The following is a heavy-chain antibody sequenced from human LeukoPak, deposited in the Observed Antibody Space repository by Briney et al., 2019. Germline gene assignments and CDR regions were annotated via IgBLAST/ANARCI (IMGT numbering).Heavy chain of an antibody. D-gene: IGHD3-16*02. V-gene: IGHV4-39*02. CDR3: ARTYDYVWGSYRSHSFDS. CDR2: LYHTGSA. CDR1: GGSISSNNYY. J-gene: IGHJ4*02. Sequence: SETLSLTCTVSGGSISSNNYYWGWIRQPPGKGLEWIGSLYHTGSAYYNPSLKSRVTISMDVSRNHFSLKLSSVTAADTAVYYCARTYDYVWGSYRSHSFDSWGQGTLVTVSS.